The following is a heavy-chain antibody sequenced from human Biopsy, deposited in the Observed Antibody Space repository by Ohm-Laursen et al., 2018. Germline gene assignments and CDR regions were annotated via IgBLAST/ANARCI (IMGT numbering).Heavy chain of an antibody. CDR3: ATAPLLVAASFDS. CDR1: GSSLTEFS. V-gene: IGHV1-24*01. Sequence: SSVKVSCKVSGSSLTEFSIHWVGQTPGKGPQWMGGFDAEDGETLQSQHFLGRVTMTADTSRDTTFMELGSLTSDDTAVYYCATAPLLVAASFDSWGQGTLVTVSS. CDR2: FDAEDGET. J-gene: IGHJ4*02. D-gene: IGHD2-15*01.